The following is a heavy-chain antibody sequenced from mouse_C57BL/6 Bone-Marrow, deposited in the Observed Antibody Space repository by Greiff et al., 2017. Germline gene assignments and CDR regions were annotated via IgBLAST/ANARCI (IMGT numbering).Heavy chain of an antibody. J-gene: IGHJ3*01. D-gene: IGHD2-3*01. CDR2: INPNNGGT. Sequence: EVQGVASGPELVKPGASVKMSCKASGYTFTDYNMHWVKQSHGKSLEWIGYINPNNGGTNYNQKFKGKATLTVNQSSSTAYMELRSLTSEDSAVYYCARSGWLLPAWFAYWGQGTLVTVSA. CDR1: GYTFTDYN. V-gene: IGHV1-22*01. CDR3: ARSGWLLPAWFAY.